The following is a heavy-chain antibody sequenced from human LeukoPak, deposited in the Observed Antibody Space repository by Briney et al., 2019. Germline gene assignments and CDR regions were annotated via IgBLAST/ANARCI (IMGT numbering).Heavy chain of an antibody. CDR2: IYSSGRT. CDR1: GGSINIYY. Sequence: SESLSLTCTVSGGSINIYYWSWIRQPAGKGLGWVGLIYSSGRTSYNPSLKSRVTISVDKSKKQFSLRLSSVTAADTAVYYCARTPIYYFDNSGYYNWGQGTLVTVSS. CDR3: ARTPIYYFDNSGYYN. D-gene: IGHD3-22*01. V-gene: IGHV4-4*07. J-gene: IGHJ4*02.